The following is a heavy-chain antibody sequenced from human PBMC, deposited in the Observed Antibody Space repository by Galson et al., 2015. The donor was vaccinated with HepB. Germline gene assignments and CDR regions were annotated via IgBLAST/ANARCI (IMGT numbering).Heavy chain of an antibody. CDR2: INPSDGRT. J-gene: IGHJ6*01. CDR3: SLWFFYYFHATDV. Sequence: SVKVSCKASGYTFTGFYVEWVRQAPGQGLEWMGIINPSDGRTNSAQKFQDRVTLTRDTSTSTVYMELSSLTSEDTAVYYCSLWFFYYFHATDVWGQGTTVTVAS. D-gene: IGHD3-10*01. CDR1: GYTFTGFY. V-gene: IGHV1-46*01.